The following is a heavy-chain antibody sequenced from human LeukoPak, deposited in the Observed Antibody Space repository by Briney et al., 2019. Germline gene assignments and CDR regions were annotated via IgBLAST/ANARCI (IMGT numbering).Heavy chain of an antibody. V-gene: IGHV3-30*18. D-gene: IGHD1-26*01. Sequence: GRSLRLSCAASGFTFSSYGMHWVRQAPGKGLEWVAVISYDGSNKYYADSVKGRFTISRDNSKNTLYLQMNSLRAEDTAVYYCAKDLVGATYYWGQGTLVTVSS. CDR3: AKDLVGATYY. J-gene: IGHJ4*02. CDR1: GFTFSSYG. CDR2: ISYDGSNK.